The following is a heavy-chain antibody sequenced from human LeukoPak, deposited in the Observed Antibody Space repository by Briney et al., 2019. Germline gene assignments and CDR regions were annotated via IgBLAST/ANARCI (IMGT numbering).Heavy chain of an antibody. J-gene: IGHJ4*02. Sequence: SVKVSCKASGGTFSRYVISWVRQAPGQGLEWMGGIIPMFGTANYAQKFQGRVTITADESTSTAYMELSSLRSEDTAVYYCARVDRYSSWGNYFDYWGQGTLVTVSS. D-gene: IGHD6-19*01. CDR2: IIPMFGTA. CDR1: GGTFSRYV. CDR3: ARVDRYSSWGNYFDY. V-gene: IGHV1-69*13.